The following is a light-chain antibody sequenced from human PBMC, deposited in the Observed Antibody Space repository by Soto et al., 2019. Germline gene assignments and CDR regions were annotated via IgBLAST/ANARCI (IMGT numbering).Light chain of an antibody. Sequence: EIVMTQSSATLSVSPGERATLSCRASQSVSSRYLVWYQHKPGQAPRLLIYGASSRATGIPDRFSGSGSGTDFTLTISRLEPEDFAVYYCQQYGSSPPTFGQGTRLEIK. CDR2: GAS. CDR3: QQYGSSPPT. V-gene: IGKV3-20*01. CDR1: QSVSSRY. J-gene: IGKJ5*01.